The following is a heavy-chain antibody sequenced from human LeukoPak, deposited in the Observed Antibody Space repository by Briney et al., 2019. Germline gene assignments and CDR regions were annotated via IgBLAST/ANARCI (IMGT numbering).Heavy chain of an antibody. J-gene: IGHJ3*02. Sequence: PGRSLRLSCAASGFTFSTYGMHWVRQAPGKGLEWVAGIAYDGTTKYHADSVKGRFTISGDNSRNTLYLEMNSLTPEDSAVYYCARHHCSSTSCLSTFDIWGQGTMVTVSS. V-gene: IGHV3-30*03. CDR3: ARHHCSSTSCLSTFDI. D-gene: IGHD2-2*01. CDR2: IAYDGTTK. CDR1: GFTFSTYG.